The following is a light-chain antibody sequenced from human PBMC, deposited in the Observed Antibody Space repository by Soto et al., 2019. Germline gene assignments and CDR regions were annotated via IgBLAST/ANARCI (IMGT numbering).Light chain of an antibody. J-gene: IGKJ3*01. CDR2: AAS. Sequence: DIQMTQSPSSLSASVGDRVTMTCRASQDIRNYVAWYQQKPGEVPKLLIYAASTLQSGVPARFSGGGFGTDFSLTISRLRPEDVATYYCQRYHSALLTFGPGTIVDLK. V-gene: IGKV1-27*01. CDR1: QDIRNY. CDR3: QRYHSALLT.